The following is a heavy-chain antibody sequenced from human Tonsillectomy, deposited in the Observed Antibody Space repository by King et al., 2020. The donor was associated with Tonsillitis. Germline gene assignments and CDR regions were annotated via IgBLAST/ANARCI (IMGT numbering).Heavy chain of an antibody. D-gene: IGHD6-19*01. J-gene: IGHJ3*02. Sequence: VQLVESGGGLGQPGGSLRLSCAASGFSFSTYWMHWVRQAPGKGLVWVSRINGDGSSTSYADSVKGRFTISRDNAKNTLYLQMNSLRAEDTAVYFCEGISEAGDDYDIWGQGTMVTVAS. V-gene: IGHV3-74*01. CDR1: GFSFSTYW. CDR3: EGISEAGDDYDI. CDR2: INGDGSST.